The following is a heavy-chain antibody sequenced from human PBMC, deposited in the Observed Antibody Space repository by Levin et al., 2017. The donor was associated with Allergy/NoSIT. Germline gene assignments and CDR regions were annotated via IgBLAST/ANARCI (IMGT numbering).Heavy chain of an antibody. CDR3: ARAVGSGMDV. CDR2: MNPNSGNT. V-gene: IGHV1-8*01. D-gene: IGHD2-15*01. J-gene: IGHJ6*02. CDR1: GYTFTSYD. Sequence: GESLKISCKASGYTFTSYDINWVRQATGQGLEWMGWMNPNSGNTGYAQKFQGRVTMTRNTSISTAYMELSSLRSEDTAVYYCARAVGSGMDVWGQGTTVTVSS.